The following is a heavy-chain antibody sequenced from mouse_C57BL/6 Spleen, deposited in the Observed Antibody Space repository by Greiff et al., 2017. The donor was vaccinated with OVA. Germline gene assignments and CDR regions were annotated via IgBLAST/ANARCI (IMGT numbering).Heavy chain of an antibody. CDR1: GYTFTDYN. Sequence: EVQLQESGPELVKPGASVKIPCKASGYTFTDYNMDWVKQSHGKSLEWIGDINPNNGGTIYNQKFKGKATLTVDKSSSTAYMELRSLTSEDTAVYYCARQGSYDWVTSMDYWGQGTSVTVSS. CDR2: INPNNGGT. D-gene: IGHD2-3*01. V-gene: IGHV1-18*01. CDR3: ARQGSYDWVTSMDY. J-gene: IGHJ4*01.